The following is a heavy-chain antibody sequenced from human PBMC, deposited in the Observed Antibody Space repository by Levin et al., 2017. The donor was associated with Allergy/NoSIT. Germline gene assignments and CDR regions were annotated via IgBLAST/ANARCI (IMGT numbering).Heavy chain of an antibody. CDR2: ISSNGGST. D-gene: IGHD6-19*01. J-gene: IGHJ5*02. CDR1: GFTFSSYA. V-gene: IGHV3-64D*06. CDR3: VKDLEGGIAVAWNWFDP. Sequence: GGSLRLSCSASGFTFSSYAMHWVRQAPGKGLEYVSAISSNGGSTYYADSVKGRFTISRDNSKNTLYLQMSSLRAEDTAVYYCVKDLEGGIAVAWNWFDPWGQGTLVTVSS.